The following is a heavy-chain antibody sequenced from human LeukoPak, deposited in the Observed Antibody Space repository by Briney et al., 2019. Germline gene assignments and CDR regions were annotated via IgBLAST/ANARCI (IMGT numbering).Heavy chain of an antibody. CDR2: IRYDGSDK. V-gene: IGHV3-30*02. D-gene: IGHD3-22*01. CDR1: GFTFSSYG. CDR3: ALYYYDSSGYPYFDY. J-gene: IGHJ4*02. Sequence: GGSLRLSCAASGFTFSSYGMHWVCQAPGKGLEWVAFIRYDGSDKYYADSVKGRFTISRDNSKNTLYLQMNSLRAEDTAVYYCALYYYDSSGYPYFDYWGQGTLVTVSS.